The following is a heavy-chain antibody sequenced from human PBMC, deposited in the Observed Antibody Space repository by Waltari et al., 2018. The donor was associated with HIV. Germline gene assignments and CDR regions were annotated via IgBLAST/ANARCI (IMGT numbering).Heavy chain of an antibody. CDR1: GFTFSNYW. V-gene: IGHV3-74*01. Sequence: EVQLVESGGGLVQPGGSLRLSCAASGFTFSNYWMHWVRQAPGKGLVWVASVNSDGNSRNYADSVKGRFNISRDNAKNTLYLQMNSLRAEDTAVYYRVREGPDIDPDYDAFDIWGQGTMVTVSS. J-gene: IGHJ3*02. CDR3: VREGPDIDPDYDAFDI. CDR2: VNSDGNSR. D-gene: IGHD4-17*01.